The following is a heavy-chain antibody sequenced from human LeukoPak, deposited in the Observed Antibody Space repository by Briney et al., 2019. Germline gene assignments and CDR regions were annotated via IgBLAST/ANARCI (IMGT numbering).Heavy chain of an antibody. CDR2: IKQDGSEK. Sequence: PGGSLRLSCAASGFTFSSYWMSWVRQAPGKGLEWEANIKQDGSEKYYVDSVKGRFTISRDNAKNSLYLQMNSLRAEDTAVYYCARIIVVVVAAINYFDYWGQGTLVTVSS. D-gene: IGHD2-15*01. CDR3: ARIIVVVVAAINYFDY. CDR1: GFTFSSYW. V-gene: IGHV3-7*03. J-gene: IGHJ4*02.